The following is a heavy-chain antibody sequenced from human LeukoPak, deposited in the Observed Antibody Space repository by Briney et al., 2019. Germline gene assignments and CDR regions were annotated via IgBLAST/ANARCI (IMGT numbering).Heavy chain of an antibody. CDR1: GYTFTSYY. CDR2: INPSGGST. CDR3: ARDPHYDFWSGYGYYFDY. Sequence: GASVKVSCKASGYTFTSYYMHWVRQAPGQGLEWMGIINPSGGSTSYAQKFQGRVTMTRDTSTSTVYMELSSLRSEDTAVYYCARDPHYDFWSGYGYYFDYWGQGTLVTVSS. V-gene: IGHV1-46*01. J-gene: IGHJ4*02. D-gene: IGHD3-3*01.